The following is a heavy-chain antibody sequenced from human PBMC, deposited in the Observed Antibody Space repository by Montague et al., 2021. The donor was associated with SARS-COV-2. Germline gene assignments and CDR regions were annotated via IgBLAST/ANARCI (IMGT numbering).Heavy chain of an antibody. Sequence: SETLSLTCAVYGGSLSGYYYSWIRQTPGKGLEWIGEINHSGNTNXNPSLKSRLTISVDTSKKQFSLNLSSVTTAHTTVYYCARGADYDFWSGYLRYKWFDPWGRGTPVTVSS. CDR3: ARGADYDFWSGYLRYKWFDP. V-gene: IGHV4-34*01. CDR1: GGSLSGYY. CDR2: INHSGNT. D-gene: IGHD3-3*01. J-gene: IGHJ5*02.